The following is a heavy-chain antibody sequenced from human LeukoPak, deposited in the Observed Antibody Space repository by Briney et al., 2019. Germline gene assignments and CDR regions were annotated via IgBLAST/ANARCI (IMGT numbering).Heavy chain of an antibody. CDR1: GFTFSGYW. V-gene: IGHV3-74*01. J-gene: IGHJ6*01. Sequence: GGSLRLSCVASGFTFSGYWMHWVRQPPGKGLVWVSRIKSDGSMTNYADSVKGRFTISRDDSKTTVYLLMNSLRAEDTAVYYCAREVAPLYFHYGMDVWGEGTTVTVSS. CDR2: IKSDGSMT. D-gene: IGHD2-21*01. CDR3: AREVAPLYFHYGMDV.